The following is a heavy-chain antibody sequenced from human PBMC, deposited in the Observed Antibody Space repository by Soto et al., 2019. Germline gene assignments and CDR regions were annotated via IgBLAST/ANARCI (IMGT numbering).Heavy chain of an antibody. V-gene: IGHV1-46*01. D-gene: IGHD2-2*01. J-gene: IGHJ3*02. Sequence: ASVKVSCKASGYTFTSYYMHWVRQAPGQGLEWMGIINPSGGSTSYAQKFQGRVTMTRDTSTSTVYMELSSLRSEDTAVYYCATDIVVVPAPPDAFDIWGQGTMVTVSS. CDR1: GYTFTSYY. CDR3: ATDIVVVPAPPDAFDI. CDR2: INPSGGST.